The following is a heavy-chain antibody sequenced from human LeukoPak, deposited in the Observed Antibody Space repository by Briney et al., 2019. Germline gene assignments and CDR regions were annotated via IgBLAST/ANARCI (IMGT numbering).Heavy chain of an antibody. CDR1: GGSISSSSYY. V-gene: IGHV4-39*01. CDR3: ARHGEDDSSGYDRYFDY. Sequence: SETLSLTCTVSGGSISSSSYYWGWIRQPPGKGLEWIGSIYYSGSTYYNPSLKSRVTISVDTSKNQFSLKLSSVTAADTAVYYCARHGEDDSSGYDRYFDYWGQGTLVTVSS. D-gene: IGHD3-22*01. J-gene: IGHJ4*02. CDR2: IYYSGST.